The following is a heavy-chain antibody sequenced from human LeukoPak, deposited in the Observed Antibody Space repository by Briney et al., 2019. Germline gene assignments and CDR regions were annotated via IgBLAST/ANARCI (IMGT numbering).Heavy chain of an antibody. CDR3: ARTMVRGDAFDI. V-gene: IGHV4-59*01. Sequence: KPSETLSLTCTVSGGSISSYYWSWIRQPPGKGLEWIGYIYSSGSTNYNPSLKSRVTISVDTSKNQFSLKLSSVTAADTAVYYCARTMVRGDAFDIWGQGTMVTVSS. D-gene: IGHD3-10*01. CDR1: GGSISSYY. J-gene: IGHJ3*02. CDR2: IYSSGST.